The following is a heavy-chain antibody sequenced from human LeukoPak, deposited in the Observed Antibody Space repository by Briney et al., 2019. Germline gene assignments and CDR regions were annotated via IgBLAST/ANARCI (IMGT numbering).Heavy chain of an antibody. CDR2: IHSSGST. J-gene: IGHJ4*02. D-gene: IGHD6-19*01. CDR3: TRLRSGVAGDY. V-gene: IGHV4-4*07. Sequence: PSETLSLTCTVSGGSIRNYYWNWIRQSAGRGLELIGRIHSSGSTNYNPSLKSRVTISVDTSKNQFSLKLSSVTAADTAVYYCTRLRSGVAGDYWGQGTLVTVSS. CDR1: GGSIRNYY.